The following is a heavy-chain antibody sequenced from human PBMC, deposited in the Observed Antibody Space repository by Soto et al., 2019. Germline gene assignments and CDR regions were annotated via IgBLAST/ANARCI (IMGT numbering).Heavy chain of an antibody. CDR3: ARIVGYCSGGSCYSNRYYHYGMDV. J-gene: IGHJ6*02. Sequence: ASVKVSCKASGGTFSSYAISWVRQAPGQGLEWMGGIIPIFGTANYAQKVQGRDTITADESTSTAYMELSSLRSEDTAVYYCARIVGYCSGGSCYSNRYYHYGMDVWGQGTTVTVSS. D-gene: IGHD2-15*01. V-gene: IGHV1-69*13. CDR2: IIPIFGTA. CDR1: GGTFSSYA.